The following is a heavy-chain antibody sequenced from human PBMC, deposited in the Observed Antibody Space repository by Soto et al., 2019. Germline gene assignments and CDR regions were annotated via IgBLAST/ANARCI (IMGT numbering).Heavy chain of an antibody. V-gene: IGHV3-7*01. CDR3: ARDRGYCSGGTCYSVVDY. CDR1: GFTFRNFW. J-gene: IGHJ4*02. D-gene: IGHD2-15*01. Sequence: GGSLRLSCAASGFTFRNFWMSWVRQAPGKGLEWVANIKQDGSEKYDVDSVRGRFTISRDNAESSLYLQMNSLRAEDTAVYFCARDRGYCSGGTCYSVVDYWGQGSLVTVSS. CDR2: IKQDGSEK.